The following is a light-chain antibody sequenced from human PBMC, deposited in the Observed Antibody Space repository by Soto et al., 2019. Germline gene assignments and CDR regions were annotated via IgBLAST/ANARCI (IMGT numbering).Light chain of an antibody. J-gene: IGLJ2*01. CDR1: SSDGGGYNY. CDR2: DVS. V-gene: IGLV2-14*01. CDR3: SSFTGSNTPVV. Sequence: QSALTQPASVSGSPGQSISISCTGTSSDGGGYNYVSWYQQHPGKAPNLIIFDVSSRPSGVSNRFSGSKSGNSASLTISGLHAEDEADYYCSSFTGSNTPVVFGGGTKLTVL.